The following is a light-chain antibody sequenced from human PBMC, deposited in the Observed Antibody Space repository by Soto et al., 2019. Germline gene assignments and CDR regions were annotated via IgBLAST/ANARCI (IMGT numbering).Light chain of an antibody. J-gene: IGKJ4*01. CDR2: AAS. V-gene: IGKV1-39*01. Sequence: DIQMTQSPSSLSASAGDRVSITCRATQSISRILNWYQQKPGKAPKFLIYAASSLHTGVPSRFSGSGSGTEYSLTISSMQPADYATYYCQQRYSTPLTFGGGTKVEIK. CDR3: QQRYSTPLT. CDR1: QSISRI.